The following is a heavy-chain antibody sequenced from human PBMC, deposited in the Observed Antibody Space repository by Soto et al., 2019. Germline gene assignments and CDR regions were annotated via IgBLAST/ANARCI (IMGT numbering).Heavy chain of an antibody. V-gene: IGHV1-18*04. Sequence: QVQLVQSGAAVKKPGASVKVSCKASGYTFTSYGISWVRQAPGPGLEWMGWISAYNGNTNYAQQLQGRVTMPTDTSTSTADMELRSLRSDDTAVYYCARDWAWELPVEDAFDSGGQGTMVTVSA. J-gene: IGHJ3*02. D-gene: IGHD1-26*01. CDR3: ARDWAWELPVEDAFDS. CDR2: ISAYNGNT. CDR1: GYTFTSYG.